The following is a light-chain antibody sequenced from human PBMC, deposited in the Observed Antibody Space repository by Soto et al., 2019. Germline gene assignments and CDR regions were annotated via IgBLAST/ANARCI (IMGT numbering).Light chain of an antibody. Sequence: DIVMTQSPHSLPVTPGEPASISCNSSQSLLERSEKNYLNWLVQKPGQSPQLLIYLSSKRASGVPDRFSGSGSGTHFTLKISRVEAEDVGIYYCMQVLQTPGTFGPGTKVDIK. J-gene: IGKJ3*01. CDR3: MQVLQTPGT. V-gene: IGKV2-28*01. CDR1: QSLLERSEKNY. CDR2: LSS.